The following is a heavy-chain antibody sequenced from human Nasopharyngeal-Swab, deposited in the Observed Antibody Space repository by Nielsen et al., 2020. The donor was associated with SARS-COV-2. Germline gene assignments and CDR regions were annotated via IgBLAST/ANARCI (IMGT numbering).Heavy chain of an antibody. V-gene: IGHV3-11*06. CDR2: ISSSSSYT. CDR3: ARDRLRQGYAFWSGYYPDAFDI. Sequence: GESLKISCAASGFTFSDYYMSWIRQAPGKGLEWVSYISSSSSYTNYADSVKGRFTISRDNAKNSLYLQMNSLRAEDTAVYYCARDRLRQGYAFWSGYYPDAFDIWGQGTTVTVSS. CDR1: GFTFSDYY. J-gene: IGHJ3*02. D-gene: IGHD3-3*01.